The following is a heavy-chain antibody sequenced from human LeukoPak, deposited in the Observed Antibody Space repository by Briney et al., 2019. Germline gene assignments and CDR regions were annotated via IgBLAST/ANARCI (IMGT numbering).Heavy chain of an antibody. Sequence: PGGSLRLSCAASGFTFSSYEMNWVRQAPGKGLEWVSGINWNGGSTGYADSVKGRFTISRDNAKNSLYLQMNSLRAEDTALYYCARGGHGDYVYYYYMDVWGKGTTVTVSS. D-gene: IGHD4-17*01. CDR2: INWNGGST. CDR3: ARGGHGDYVYYYYMDV. J-gene: IGHJ6*03. V-gene: IGHV3-20*04. CDR1: GFTFSSYE.